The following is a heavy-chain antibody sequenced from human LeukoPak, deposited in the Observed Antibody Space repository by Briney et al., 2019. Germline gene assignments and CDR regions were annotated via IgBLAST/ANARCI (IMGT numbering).Heavy chain of an antibody. D-gene: IGHD5-24*01. V-gene: IGHV3-20*04. CDR3: AREGDGYFGRRFDY. CDR2: INWNGGST. CDR1: GFTSDDYG. Sequence: GGSLRLSCAASGFTSDDYGMSWLRQAPGKGLEWVSGINWNGGSTGYADSVKGRFTISRDNAKNSLYLQMNSLRAEDTALYYCAREGDGYFGRRFDYWGQGTLVTVSS. J-gene: IGHJ4*02.